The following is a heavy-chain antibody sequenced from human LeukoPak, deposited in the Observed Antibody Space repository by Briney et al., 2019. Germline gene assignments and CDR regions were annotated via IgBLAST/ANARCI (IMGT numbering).Heavy chain of an antibody. Sequence: GGSLRLSCVVSGISLSNYAMTWVRQAPGKGLEWVSYVSERGGSTTYADSVKGRFTISRDSSLNTLYLQMNNLRAEDTAVYFCAKRGVVIRGILVIGYHQEAYHYDFWGQGVLVTVSS. CDR1: GISLSNYA. D-gene: IGHD3-10*01. J-gene: IGHJ4*02. CDR3: AKRGVVIRGILVIGYHQEAYHYDF. V-gene: IGHV3-23*01. CDR2: VSERGGST.